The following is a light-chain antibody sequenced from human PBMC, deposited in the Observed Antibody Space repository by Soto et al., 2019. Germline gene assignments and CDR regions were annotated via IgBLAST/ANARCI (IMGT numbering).Light chain of an antibody. Sequence: QSALTQPASVSGSPGQSITISCTGTSSDVGNYNFISWYQQHPGQAPKITIFEVNKRPSGVSHRFSGSKSGNTASRTISGLQAEDAADYYCCSSAGKSTWVLGGGTKLTVL. V-gene: IGLV2-23*02. CDR3: CSSAGKSTWV. J-gene: IGLJ3*02. CDR2: EVN. CDR1: SSDVGNYNF.